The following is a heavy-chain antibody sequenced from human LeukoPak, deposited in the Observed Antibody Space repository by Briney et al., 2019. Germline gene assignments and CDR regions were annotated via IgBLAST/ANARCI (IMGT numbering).Heavy chain of an antibody. J-gene: IGHJ4*02. CDR1: GITLSNYG. CDR2: LSGSGGST. V-gene: IGHV3-23*01. CDR3: AKRGVVIRVILVGFHKEAYYFDS. D-gene: IGHD3-22*01. Sequence: GGSLRLSCAVSGITLSNYGMSWVRQAPGKGLEWVAGLSGSGGSTNYADSVKGRVTISRDNPKNTLYLQMNSLRAEDTAVYFCAKRGVVIRVILVGFHKEAYYFDSWGQGALVTVSS.